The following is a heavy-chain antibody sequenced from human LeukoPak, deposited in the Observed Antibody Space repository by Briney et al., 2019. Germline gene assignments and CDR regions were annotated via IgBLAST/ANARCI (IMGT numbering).Heavy chain of an antibody. CDR2: IYYSGST. J-gene: IGHJ6*02. CDR3: ARVPSAYYDFWSGYYYYYGMDV. Sequence: SQTLSLTCTVSGGSISSGGYYWSWIRQHPGKGLEWIGYIYYSGSTYYNPSLKSRVTISVDTSKNQFSLKLSSVTAADTAVYYCARVPSAYYDFWSGYYYYYGMDVWGQGTTVTVSS. D-gene: IGHD3-3*01. CDR1: GGSISSGGYY. V-gene: IGHV4-31*03.